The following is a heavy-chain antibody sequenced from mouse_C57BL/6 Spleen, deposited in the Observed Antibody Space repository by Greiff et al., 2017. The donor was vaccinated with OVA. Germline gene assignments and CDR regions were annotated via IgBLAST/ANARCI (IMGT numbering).Heavy chain of an antibody. CDR3: AREEYDYDVYAMDD. CDR1: GYTFTSYW. CDR2: INPSNGGT. Sequence: QVQLQQPGTELVKPGASVKLSCKASGYTFTSYWMHWVKQRPGQGLEWIGNINPSNGGTTYNEKFKSKATLTVDKSSSTAYMKLSSLTSEDSAVYYCAREEYDYDVYAMDDWGTGTSVTVSS. D-gene: IGHD2-4*01. J-gene: IGHJ4*01. V-gene: IGHV1-53*01.